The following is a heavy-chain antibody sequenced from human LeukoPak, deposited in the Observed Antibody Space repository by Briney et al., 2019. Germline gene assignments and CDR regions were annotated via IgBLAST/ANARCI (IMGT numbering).Heavy chain of an antibody. J-gene: IGHJ4*02. Sequence: ASVKVSCKASGGTFSSYAISWVRQAPGQGLEWMGRIIPILGIANYAQKFPGRVTITADKSTSTAYMELSSLRSEDTAVYYCARDSRHDYGDYVSFDWGQGTLVTVTS. D-gene: IGHD4-17*01. CDR1: GGTFSSYA. CDR2: IIPILGIA. CDR3: ARDSRHDYGDYVSFD. V-gene: IGHV1-69*04.